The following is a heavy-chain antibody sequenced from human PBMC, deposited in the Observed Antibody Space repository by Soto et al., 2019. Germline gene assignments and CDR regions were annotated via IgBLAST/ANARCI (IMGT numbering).Heavy chain of an antibody. CDR3: ARDQGSHPGD. Sequence: QVQLQESGPGLVRPSGTVSLTCAVSGLSISSGDWWSWVRQPPGKGLEWIGEIHHSGSANYNPSLNSRVTLSVVPSQDLFSLTLISVTAADTAFYYCARDQGSHPGDWGQGTLVSVSS. D-gene: IGHD6-13*01. V-gene: IGHV4-4*02. J-gene: IGHJ4*02. CDR2: IHHSGSA. CDR1: GLSISSGDW.